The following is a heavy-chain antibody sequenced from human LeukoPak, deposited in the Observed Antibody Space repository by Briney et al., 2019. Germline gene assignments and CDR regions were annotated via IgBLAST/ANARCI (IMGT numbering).Heavy chain of an antibody. CDR3: AKDIRSWTTLYYFFYYGMDV. D-gene: IGHD3/OR15-3a*01. J-gene: IGHJ6*02. V-gene: IGHV3-43*02. CDR2: ISGDGVNT. Sequence: PGGSLRLSCAASGLTLDDYAMHWVRQVPGKGLEWVSLISGDGVNTYYGDSVKGRFTISRDNSKNSLYLQMNSLRTEDTAFYYCAKDIRSWTTLYYFFYYGMDVWGQGTTVTVSS. CDR1: GLTLDDYA.